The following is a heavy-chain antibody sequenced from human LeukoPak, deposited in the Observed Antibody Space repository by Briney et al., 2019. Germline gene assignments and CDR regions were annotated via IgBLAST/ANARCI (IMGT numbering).Heavy chain of an antibody. CDR3: ARDRNYYDSSGMVY. J-gene: IGHJ4*02. D-gene: IGHD3-22*01. CDR1: GYTFTGYY. Sequence: ASVKVSCKASGYTFTGYYMHWVRQAPGQGLEWMGWINPNSGGTNYAQKFQGRVTMTRDTSISTAYMELSRLRSDDTAVYYCARDRNYYDSSGMVYWGQGTPVTVSS. CDR2: INPNSGGT. V-gene: IGHV1-2*02.